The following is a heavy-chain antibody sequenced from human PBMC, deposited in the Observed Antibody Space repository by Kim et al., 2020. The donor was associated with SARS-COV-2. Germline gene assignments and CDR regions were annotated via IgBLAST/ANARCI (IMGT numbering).Heavy chain of an antibody. J-gene: IGHJ1*01. D-gene: IGHD6-13*01. V-gene: IGHV3-30*02. Sequence: YCADSVKGRFTISRDNSKNTLYLQMNSLGAEDTAVYYCAKDRAAGIPDQHWGQGTLVTVSS. CDR3: AKDRAAGIPDQH.